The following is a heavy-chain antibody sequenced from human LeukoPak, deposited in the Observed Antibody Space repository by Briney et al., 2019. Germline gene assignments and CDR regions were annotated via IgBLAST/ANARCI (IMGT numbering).Heavy chain of an antibody. Sequence: PSGTLSLTCAVYGGSFSGYYWGWIRQPPGKGLEWIGSIYYSGSAYYNPSLKSRVTISVDTSKNQFSLKLSSVTAADTAVYYCARHRYSGSYYGAIDYWGQGTLVTVSS. J-gene: IGHJ4*02. CDR3: ARHRYSGSYYGAIDY. CDR1: GGSFSGYY. D-gene: IGHD1-26*01. V-gene: IGHV4-39*01. CDR2: IYYSGSA.